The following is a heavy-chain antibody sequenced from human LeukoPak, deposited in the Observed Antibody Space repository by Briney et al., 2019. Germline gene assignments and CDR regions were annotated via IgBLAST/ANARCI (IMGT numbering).Heavy chain of an antibody. D-gene: IGHD5-12*01. Sequence: SETLSLTCTVSGGSISSYYWSWIRQPAGKGLEWIGRIYTSGSTNYNPSLKSRVTMSVDTSKNQFSLKLSSVTAADTAVYYCARISCSGYDSYYYYGMDVWGQGTTVTVSS. J-gene: IGHJ6*02. V-gene: IGHV4-4*07. CDR2: IYTSGST. CDR1: GGSISSYY. CDR3: ARISCSGYDSYYYYGMDV.